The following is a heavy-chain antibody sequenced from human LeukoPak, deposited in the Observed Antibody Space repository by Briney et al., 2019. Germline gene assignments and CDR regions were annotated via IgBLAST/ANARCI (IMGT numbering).Heavy chain of an antibody. D-gene: IGHD3-3*01. CDR2: IYTSGST. CDR3: ARERNRPTYYDFWSGLGSWFDP. CDR1: GGSISSGSYY. J-gene: IGHJ5*02. V-gene: IGHV4-61*02. Sequence: PSQTLSLTCTVSGGSISSGSYYWRWIRQPAGKGLEWIGRIYTSGSTNYNPSLKSRVTISVDTSKNQFSLKLSSVTAADTAVYYCARERNRPTYYDFWSGLGSWFDPWGQGTLVTVSS.